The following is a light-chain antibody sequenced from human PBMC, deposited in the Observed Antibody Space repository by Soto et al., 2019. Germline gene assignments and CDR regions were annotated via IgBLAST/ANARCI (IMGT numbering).Light chain of an antibody. CDR2: KAS. CDR3: QQYNSYPRT. J-gene: IGKJ2*01. CDR1: QSISHW. Sequence: DIQMTQSPSTLSASVGARVTITCRASQSISHWLAWYQQKPGKAPNLLIYKASNLESGVPSRFSGSGSGTEFTLTISSLQPDDVASYYCQQYNSYPRTFGQGTKLEI. V-gene: IGKV1-5*03.